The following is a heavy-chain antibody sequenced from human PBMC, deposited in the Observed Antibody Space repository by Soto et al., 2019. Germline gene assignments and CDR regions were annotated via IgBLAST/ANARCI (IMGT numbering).Heavy chain of an antibody. CDR2: INHSGST. CDR1: GGSFSGYY. Sequence: PSETLSLTCAVYGGSFSGYYWSWIRQPPGKGLEWIGEINHSGSTNYNPSLKSRVTISVDTSKNQFSLKLSSVTAADTAVYYCARGTVIGVVIIWNWFDPWGQGTLVTVST. V-gene: IGHV4-34*01. D-gene: IGHD3-3*01. J-gene: IGHJ5*02. CDR3: ARGTVIGVVIIWNWFDP.